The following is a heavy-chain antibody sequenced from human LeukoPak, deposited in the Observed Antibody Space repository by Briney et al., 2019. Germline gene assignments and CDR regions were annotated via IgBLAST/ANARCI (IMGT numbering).Heavy chain of an antibody. D-gene: IGHD3-9*01. CDR2: IYWNDDK. Sequence: SGPTLVKPTQTLTLTCTFSGFSLSTSGVGVGWIRQPPGKALEWLALIYWNDDKRYSPSLKSRLTITKDTSKNQVVLTMTNMDPVDTATYYCALTQDYDILTGYYPNWFDPWGQGTLVTVSS. J-gene: IGHJ5*02. V-gene: IGHV2-5*01. CDR1: GFSLSTSGVG. CDR3: ALTQDYDILTGYYPNWFDP.